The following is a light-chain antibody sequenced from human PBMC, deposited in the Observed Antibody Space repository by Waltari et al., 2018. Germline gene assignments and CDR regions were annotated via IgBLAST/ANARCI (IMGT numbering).Light chain of an antibody. CDR2: HAS. J-gene: IGKJ1*01. CDR1: QAISSW. V-gene: IGKV1-12*01. Sequence: EIQMTQSPSSVSASVGDRVTITCRASQAISSWLAWYQQKPGNSPNLLIYHASNLQSGVPSRFRGSGSGTDFTLTISSLRPEDSATYYCQQGSAFPPTFGQGTKVEVK. CDR3: QQGSAFPPT.